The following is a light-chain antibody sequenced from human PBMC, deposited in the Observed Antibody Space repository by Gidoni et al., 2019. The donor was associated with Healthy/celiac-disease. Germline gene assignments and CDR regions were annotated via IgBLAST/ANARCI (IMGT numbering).Light chain of an antibody. Sequence: QSALTQPASVSGSPGQSITISCTGTSSDVGGYNYVSWYQQHPGKDPKLMIYDVSNRPSGVSTRFSGSKACNTASLTISWLQAEDEAAYYCSSYTSSSTPVVFGGGTKLTVL. CDR3: SSYTSSSTPVV. CDR2: DVS. CDR1: SSDVGGYNY. J-gene: IGLJ2*01. V-gene: IGLV2-14*01.